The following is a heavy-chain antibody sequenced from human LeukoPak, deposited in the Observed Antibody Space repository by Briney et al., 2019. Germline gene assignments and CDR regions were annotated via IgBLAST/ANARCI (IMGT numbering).Heavy chain of an antibody. D-gene: IGHD2-15*01. V-gene: IGHV1-18*04. CDR2: ISIYNSNT. Sequence: SVTVSCTASAYTFTCYYTHWVRHAPGQGLEWMGWISIYNSNTNYAQKLQGRVTMTTDTSTSTAYMELRSLRSDDTAVYYCGRAYCSGESCYGVDYWGQGTLVTVSS. CDR3: GRAYCSGESCYGVDY. J-gene: IGHJ4*02. CDR1: AYTFTCYY.